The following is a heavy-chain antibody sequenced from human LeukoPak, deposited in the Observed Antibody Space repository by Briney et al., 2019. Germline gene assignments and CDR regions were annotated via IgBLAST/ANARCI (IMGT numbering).Heavy chain of an antibody. V-gene: IGHV1-24*01. D-gene: IGHD5-18*01. CDR1: GYTLTELS. CDR3: ATFQRYNNWFDP. J-gene: IGHJ5*02. Sequence: GASVKVSCKVSGYTLTELSMHWVRQAPGKGLEWMGGFDPEDGETIYAQKFQGRVTMTEDTSTDTAYMELSSLSSEDTAVYYCATFQRYNNWFDPWGQGTLVTVSS. CDR2: FDPEDGET.